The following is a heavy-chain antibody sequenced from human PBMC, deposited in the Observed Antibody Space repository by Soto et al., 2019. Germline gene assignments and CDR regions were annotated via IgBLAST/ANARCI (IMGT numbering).Heavy chain of an antibody. D-gene: IGHD3-22*01. CDR2: IYHSGST. Sequence: SETLSLTCAVSGGSVNSARYSRSWIRQPPGKGLEWIGYIYHSGSTYYNPSLKSRVTISLDRSNNHFSLKLSSVTAADTAVYYCARVPIYYDSSGFYHYGTFDIWGQGTMVAHSS. V-gene: IGHV4-30-2*01. J-gene: IGHJ3*02. CDR1: GGSVNSARYS. CDR3: ARVPIYYDSSGFYHYGTFDI.